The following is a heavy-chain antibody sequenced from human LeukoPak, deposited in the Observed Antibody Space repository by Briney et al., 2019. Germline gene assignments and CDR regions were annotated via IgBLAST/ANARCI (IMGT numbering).Heavy chain of an antibody. CDR2: INHSGST. CDR1: GGSFSGYY. Sequence: PSETLSLTCAVYGGSFSGYYWSWIRQPPGKGLEWIGEINHSGSTNYNPSLKSRVTISVDTSKNQFSLELSSVTAADTAVYYCARWMVRGVIVYFDYWGQGTLVTVSS. CDR3: ARWMVRGVIVYFDY. J-gene: IGHJ4*02. V-gene: IGHV4-34*01. D-gene: IGHD3-10*01.